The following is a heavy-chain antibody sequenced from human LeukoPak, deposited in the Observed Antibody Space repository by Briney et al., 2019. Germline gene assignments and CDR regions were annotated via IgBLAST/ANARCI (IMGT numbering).Heavy chain of an antibody. CDR3: ARGRSGYYPWLTDV. Sequence: NPGGSLRLSCAASGFTFSSYSMNWVRQAPEKGLEWVSSISSSSSYIYYADSVKGRFTISRDNAKNSLYLQMNSLRAEDTAVYYCARGRSGYYPWLTDVWGKGTTVTVSS. CDR2: ISSSSSYI. CDR1: GFTFSSYS. D-gene: IGHD3-22*01. V-gene: IGHV3-21*01. J-gene: IGHJ6*04.